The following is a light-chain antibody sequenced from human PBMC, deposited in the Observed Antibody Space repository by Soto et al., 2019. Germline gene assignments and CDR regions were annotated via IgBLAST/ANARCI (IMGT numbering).Light chain of an antibody. Sequence: DVVMTQSPLSLPVTPGEPASISCNSSQRLLHSNGFNYLAWYLQRPGQSPQLLIYLGSNRASGVTDSFSGSGSGTDFTLKISRVEADDVGVYYCRQALQSPRTFGQGSKLEIK. J-gene: IGKJ2*01. CDR3: RQALQSPRT. V-gene: IGKV2-28*01. CDR2: LGS. CDR1: QRLLHSNGFNY.